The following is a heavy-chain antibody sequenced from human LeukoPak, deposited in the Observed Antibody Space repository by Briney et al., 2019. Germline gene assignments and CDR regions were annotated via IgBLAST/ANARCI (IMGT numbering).Heavy chain of an antibody. V-gene: IGHV3-30-3*01. CDR1: GFTFSNYA. CDR2: ISYDGSQE. Sequence: GGSLRLSCAASGFTFSNYALYWVRQAPGKGLEWVAVISYDGSQEYYADSVKGRFTISRDDSKNTLYLQMNSLRAEDTAVYYCTRGSYGDLNWGQGTLVTVSS. CDR3: TRGSYGDLN. D-gene: IGHD4-17*01. J-gene: IGHJ4*02.